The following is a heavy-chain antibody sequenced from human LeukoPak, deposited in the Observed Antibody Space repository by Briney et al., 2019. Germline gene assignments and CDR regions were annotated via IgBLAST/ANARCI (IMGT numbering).Heavy chain of an antibody. CDR3: TRDQEGSDY. CDR2: ISGSGDST. V-gene: IGHV3-23*01. J-gene: IGHJ4*02. CDR1: GFTFSSYA. Sequence: PGGSLRLSCAASGFTFSSYAMSWVRQAPGKGLEWVSAISGSGDSTYYADSVKGRFTISRDNAENLLYLQMNSLRAEDTAVYYCTRDQEGSDYWGQGTLVTVSS.